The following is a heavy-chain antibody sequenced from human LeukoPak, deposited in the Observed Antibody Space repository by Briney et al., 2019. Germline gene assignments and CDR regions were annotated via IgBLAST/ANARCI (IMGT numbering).Heavy chain of an antibody. CDR3: ARDSKGGDAFDI. CDR2: INAGNGNT. J-gene: IGHJ3*02. D-gene: IGHD3-16*01. V-gene: IGHV1-3*01. Sequence: GASVKVSCKASGYTFTSYAMHWVRQAPGQRLEWMGWINAGNGNTKYSQKFQGRVTMTRDTSTSTVYMELSSLRSEDTAVYYCARDSKGGDAFDIWGQGTMVTVSS. CDR1: GYTFTSYA.